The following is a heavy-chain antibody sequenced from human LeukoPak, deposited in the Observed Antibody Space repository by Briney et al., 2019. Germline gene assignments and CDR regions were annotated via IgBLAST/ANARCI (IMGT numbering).Heavy chain of an antibody. CDR1: GFTFSSYG. CDR3: ARDAALGSGSYSKY. CDR2: IYDGGRT. D-gene: IGHD3-10*01. J-gene: IGHJ4*02. Sequence: GRSLRLSCAASGFTFSSYGMHWVRQAPGKGLEWVSVIYDGGRTYYADSVKGRFTISRDNSKNTLYLQMNSLRAEDTAVYYCARDAALGSGSYSKYWGQGTLVTVSS. V-gene: IGHV3-53*01.